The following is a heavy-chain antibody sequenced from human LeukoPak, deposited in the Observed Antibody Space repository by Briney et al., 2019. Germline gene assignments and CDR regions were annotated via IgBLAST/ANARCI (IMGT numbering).Heavy chain of an antibody. V-gene: IGHV5-51*01. CDR1: GYSFSSYW. J-gene: IGHJ4*02. Sequence: GESLKISCKGSGYSFSSYWIAWVRQMPGKGLEWMGVTYPRDSRTTYSPSFQGQVTISADKSISTAYLQWTSLKASDTAMYYRARHLSDITSSPNYWGPGTLVTVSS. CDR2: TYPRDSRT. CDR3: ARHLSDITSSPNY. D-gene: IGHD2-2*01.